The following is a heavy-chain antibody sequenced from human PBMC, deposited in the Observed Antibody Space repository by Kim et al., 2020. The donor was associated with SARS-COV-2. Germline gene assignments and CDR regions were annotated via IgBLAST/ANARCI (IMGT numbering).Heavy chain of an antibody. Sequence: YTPPLESRVTRSVDTSTTQFSLKLSSVTAADTAVYYCARGSIVPAAFFAYWGQGTLVTVSS. D-gene: IGHD2-2*01. CDR3: ARGSIVPAAFFAY. V-gene: IGHV4-30-2*05. J-gene: IGHJ4*02.